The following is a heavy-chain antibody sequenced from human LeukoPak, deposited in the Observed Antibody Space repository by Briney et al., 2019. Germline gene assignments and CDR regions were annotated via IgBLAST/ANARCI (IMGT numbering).Heavy chain of an antibody. CDR2: INPNSGGT. CDR1: GYTFTGYY. D-gene: IGHD3-22*01. CDR3: ARGRVKVDSSGRLPDY. Sequence: GASVKVSCKASGYTFTGYYMHWVRQAPGQGLEGMGWINPNSGGTNYAQKFQGRVTMTRDTSISTAYMELSRLRSGDTAVYYCARGRVKVDSSGRLPDYWGQGTLVTVSS. V-gene: IGHV1-2*02. J-gene: IGHJ4*02.